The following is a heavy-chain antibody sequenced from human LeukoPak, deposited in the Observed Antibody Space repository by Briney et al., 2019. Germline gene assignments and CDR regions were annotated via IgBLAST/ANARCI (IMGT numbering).Heavy chain of an antibody. CDR2: FDPEDGET. CDR1: GYTLTDLS. Sequence: GASVKVSCKVSGYTLTDLSMHWVRQAPGKGLEWLGGFDPEDGETIYAQKFQGRVTLGEDTSTDTAYMELSSLRSEDTAAYYCATDIPRRVRGVVYSSFGMDVWGQGTTVTVSS. J-gene: IGHJ6*02. D-gene: IGHD3-10*01. CDR3: ATDIPRRVRGVVYSSFGMDV. V-gene: IGHV1-24*01.